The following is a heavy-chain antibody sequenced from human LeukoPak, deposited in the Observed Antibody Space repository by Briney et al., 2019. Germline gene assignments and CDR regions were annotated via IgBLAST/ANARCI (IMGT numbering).Heavy chain of an antibody. V-gene: IGHV3-43*02. Sequence: PGGSLRLSXAASGFTFXXXXXXXVRQAPGXXXXXXXLISGDGGXTXYXXXXXXXXXXXRDNSKNSPYLQMNSLRTEDTALYYCAKDMWRFGELDYDYWGQGTLVTVSS. J-gene: IGHJ4*02. D-gene: IGHD3-10*01. CDR1: GFTFXXXX. CDR2: ISGDGGXT. CDR3: AKDMWRFGELDYDY.